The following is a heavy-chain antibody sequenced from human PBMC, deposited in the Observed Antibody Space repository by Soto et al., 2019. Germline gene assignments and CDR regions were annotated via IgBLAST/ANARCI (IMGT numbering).Heavy chain of an antibody. CDR3: VKDMYEGSSGGSLDY. Sequence: DVQLVESGGGLVQPGRSLRLSCAASGFTFYDFAMHWVRQAPGKGLEWVSRIRGTRNIIDYADSVKGRFIISRDNAKNSLYLQMNSLRPEDTAFYYCVKDMYEGSSGGSLDYWGQGTLVTVSS. D-gene: IGHD2-15*01. CDR2: IRGTRNII. V-gene: IGHV3-9*01. J-gene: IGHJ4*02. CDR1: GFTFYDFA.